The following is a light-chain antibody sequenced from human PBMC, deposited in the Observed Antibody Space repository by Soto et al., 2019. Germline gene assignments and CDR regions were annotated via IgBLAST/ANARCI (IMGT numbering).Light chain of an antibody. J-gene: IGKJ2*01. Sequence: DIVMTQSPDSLAVSLGERATINCKSSQSVLYSSNNNNYLAWYQHKPGQPPKLLMYWSYTRGSGVPDRFSGSGSGTDFTLTISSLQAEDVAVYYCQQYYSSPYTLGQGTKLEIK. CDR3: QQYYSSPYT. CDR2: WSY. CDR1: QSVLYSSNNNNY. V-gene: IGKV4-1*01.